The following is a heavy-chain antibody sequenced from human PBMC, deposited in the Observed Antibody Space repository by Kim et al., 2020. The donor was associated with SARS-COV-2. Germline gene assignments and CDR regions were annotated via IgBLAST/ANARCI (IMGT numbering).Heavy chain of an antibody. D-gene: IGHD3-10*01. CDR1: GYTFTSYY. Sequence: ASVKVSCKASGYTFTSYYMHWVRQAPGQGLEWMGIINPSGGSTSYAQKFQGRVTMTRDTSTSTVYMELSSLRSEDTAVYYCAREALQYYYGSGSYYPYWGQGTLVTVSS. V-gene: IGHV1-46*01. CDR3: AREALQYYYGSGSYYPY. CDR2: INPSGGST. J-gene: IGHJ4*02.